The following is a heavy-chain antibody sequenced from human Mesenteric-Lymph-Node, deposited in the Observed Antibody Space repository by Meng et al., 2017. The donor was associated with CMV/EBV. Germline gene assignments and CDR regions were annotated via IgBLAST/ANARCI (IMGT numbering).Heavy chain of an antibody. J-gene: IGHJ6*02. CDR2: ISSSSSTI. D-gene: IGHD4-11*01. V-gene: IGHV3-48*04. Sequence: GGSLRLSCAASGFTFSSYAMSWVRQAPGKGLEWVSYISSSSSTIYYADSVKGRFTISRDNAKNSLYLQMNSLRAEDTAVYYCARDDYSNIDGMDVWGQGTTVTVSS. CDR3: ARDDYSNIDGMDV. CDR1: GFTFSSYA.